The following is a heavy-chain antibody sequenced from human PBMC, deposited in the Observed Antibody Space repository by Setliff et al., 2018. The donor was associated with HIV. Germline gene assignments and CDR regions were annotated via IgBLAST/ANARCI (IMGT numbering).Heavy chain of an antibody. CDR1: GYRFTNHN. D-gene: IGHD2-15*01. Sequence: ASVKVSCKASGYRFTNHNIHWVQQAPGEGLHWMGRVDPADGETIYAEKFQGRVTIIADTSIDTAYMELRSLRSEDTAVYYCARVPSRYCSPTTCPFFFDHWGQGALVTVSS. CDR2: VDPADGET. J-gene: IGHJ4*02. V-gene: IGHV1-69-2*01. CDR3: ARVPSRYCSPTTCPFFFDH.